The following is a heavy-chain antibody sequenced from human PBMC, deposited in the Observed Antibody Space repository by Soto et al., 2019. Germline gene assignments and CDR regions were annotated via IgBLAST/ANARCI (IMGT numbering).Heavy chain of an antibody. CDR3: ARAYLGRLPRRADYYYAMDV. CDR1: GFSFRDYD. V-gene: IGHV3-13*05. CDR2: LGAARDP. D-gene: IGHD1-26*01. Sequence: EVQLVESGGGSVQPGESLRLSCAASGFSFRDYDMHWVRQRKGKGLEWVSALGAARDPYYVGSVKGRFSVSRDNAQNSWFLQMNNLRVDETAVYFCARAYLGRLPRRADYYYAMDVWGRGTTVTVSS. J-gene: IGHJ6*02.